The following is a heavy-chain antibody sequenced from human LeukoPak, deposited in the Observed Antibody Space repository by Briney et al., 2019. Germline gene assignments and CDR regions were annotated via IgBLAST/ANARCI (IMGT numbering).Heavy chain of an antibody. D-gene: IGHD3-22*01. Sequence: SETLSLTCTVSGGSISSSSYYWGWIRQPPGKGLEWIGYIYYSRSTNYNPSLKSRVTISVDTSKNQFSLKLSSVTAADTAVYYCARWDYYDSSGYSYWGQGTLVTVSS. V-gene: IGHV4-61*05. CDR3: ARWDYYDSSGYSY. CDR2: IYYSRST. J-gene: IGHJ4*02. CDR1: GGSISSSSYY.